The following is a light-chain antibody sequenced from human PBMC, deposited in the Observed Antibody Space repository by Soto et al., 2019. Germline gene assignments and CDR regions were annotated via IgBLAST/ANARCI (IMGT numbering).Light chain of an antibody. CDR3: QQYGA. CDR2: DAS. Sequence: EIVMTQSPATLSVSPWESATLSCRASQSVSSNLAWHLQKPGQAPRILMYDASTRATGISARFSGSGSGTEFTLTISSLQSEDFATYYCQQYGAFGQGTRLEIK. J-gene: IGKJ5*01. CDR1: QSVSSN. V-gene: IGKV3-15*01.